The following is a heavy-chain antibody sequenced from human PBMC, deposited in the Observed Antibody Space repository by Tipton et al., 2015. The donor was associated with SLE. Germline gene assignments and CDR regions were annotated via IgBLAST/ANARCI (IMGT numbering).Heavy chain of an antibody. CDR1: GGSISSYC. D-gene: IGHD3-10*01. CDR3: ARDPYGSGSYRY. J-gene: IGHJ4*02. CDR2: IYYSGST. Sequence: TLSLTCTVSGGSISSYCWGWIRQPPGKGLEWIGSIYYSGSTYYNPSLKSRVTISVDTSKNQFSLKLSSVTAADTAVYYCARDPYGSGSYRYWGQGTLVTVSS. V-gene: IGHV4-39*07.